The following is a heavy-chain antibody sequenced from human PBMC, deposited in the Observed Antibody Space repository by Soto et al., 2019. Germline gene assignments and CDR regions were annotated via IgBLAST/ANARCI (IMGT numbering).Heavy chain of an antibody. CDR1: GFTFSSYG. CDR2: ISYDGSNK. V-gene: IGHV3-30*18. J-gene: IGHJ6*02. CDR3: AKDLGQWRPVNGMDV. Sequence: SCAATGFTFSSYGMHWVRQAPGKGLEWVAVISYDGSNKYYADSVKGRFTISRDNSKNTLYLQMNSLRAEDTAVYYCAKDLGQWRPVNGMDVWGQGTTVTVSS. D-gene: IGHD6-19*01.